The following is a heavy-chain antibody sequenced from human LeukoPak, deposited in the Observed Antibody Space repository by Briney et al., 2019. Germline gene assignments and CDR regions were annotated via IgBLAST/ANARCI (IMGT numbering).Heavy chain of an antibody. D-gene: IGHD2-2*01. CDR3: ARDLVVPAATQRDYYYYGMDV. Sequence: GGSLRLSCAASGFTFSSYWMSWVRQAPGKGLEWVANIKQDGSEKYYVDSVKGRFTISRDNAKNSLYLQMNSLRAEDTAVYYCARDLVVPAATQRDYYYYGMDVWGQGTTVTVSS. CDR2: IKQDGSEK. J-gene: IGHJ6*02. CDR1: GFTFSSYW. V-gene: IGHV3-7*01.